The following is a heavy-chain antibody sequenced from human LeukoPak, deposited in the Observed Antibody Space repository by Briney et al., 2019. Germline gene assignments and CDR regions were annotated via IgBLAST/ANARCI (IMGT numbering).Heavy chain of an antibody. CDR3: ARERDYYDFWTFDY. CDR2: IKQDGSEK. Sequence: PGGSLRLSCAASGFTLSSYWMSWVRQAPGKGLEGVANIKQDGSEKYYVDSVKGRFTISRDNAKNSLYLQMNSLRAEDTAVYYCARERDYYDFWTFDYWGQGTLVTVSS. J-gene: IGHJ4*02. V-gene: IGHV3-7*01. D-gene: IGHD3-3*01. CDR1: GFTLSSYW.